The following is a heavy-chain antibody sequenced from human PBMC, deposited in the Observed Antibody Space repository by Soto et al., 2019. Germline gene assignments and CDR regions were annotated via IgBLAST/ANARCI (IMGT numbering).Heavy chain of an antibody. Sequence: SETLSLTCTVSGGSISSGGYYWSWIRQHPGKGLEWIGYIYYSGSTYYNPSLKSRVTISVDTSKNQFSLKLSSVTAADTAVYYCARLGGYCSGTSCYGYYGMDVWGQGTTVTSP. CDR1: GGSISSGGYY. CDR3: ARLGGYCSGTSCYGYYGMDV. CDR2: IYYSGST. V-gene: IGHV4-31*03. D-gene: IGHD2-2*01. J-gene: IGHJ6*02.